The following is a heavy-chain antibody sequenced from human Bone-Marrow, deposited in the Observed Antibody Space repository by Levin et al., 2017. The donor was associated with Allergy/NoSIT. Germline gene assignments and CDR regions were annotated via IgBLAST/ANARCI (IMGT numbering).Heavy chain of an antibody. J-gene: IGHJ4*02. CDR3: ARDDEIGFHPDPDY. D-gene: IGHD2-21*01. Sequence: GSLRLSCSVSGASIKTYHWNWIRQPPGKGLEWIGYISNSGITKYNPSLKSRVAMSMDTSKKQASLRLRSVTSADTAMYYCARDDEIGFHPDPDYWGRGTLVTVSS. V-gene: IGHV4-59*01. CDR1: GASIKTYH. CDR2: ISNSGIT.